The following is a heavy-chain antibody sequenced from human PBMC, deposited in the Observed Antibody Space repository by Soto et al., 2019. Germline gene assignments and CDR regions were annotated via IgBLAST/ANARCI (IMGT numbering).Heavy chain of an antibody. CDR1: GYTFTGYY. V-gene: IGHV1-2*04. CDR2: INPNSGGT. J-gene: IGHJ4*02. D-gene: IGHD1-26*01. CDR3: ATQRSELELSFDY. Sequence: ASVKVSCKASGYTFTGYYMHWVRQAPGQGLEWMGWINPNSGGTNYAQKFQGWVTMTRDTSISTAYMELSRLRSDDTAVYYCATQRSELELSFDYWGQGTLVTVSS.